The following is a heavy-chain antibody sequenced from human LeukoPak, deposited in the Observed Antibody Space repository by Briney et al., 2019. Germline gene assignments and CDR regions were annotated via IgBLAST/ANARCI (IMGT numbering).Heavy chain of an antibody. CDR1: GGSFSGYY. V-gene: IGHV4-34*01. CDR2: IDHGESA. CDR3: ARRYSSGFYYFDY. J-gene: IGHJ4*02. D-gene: IGHD6-19*01. Sequence: SETLSLTCSVYGGSFSGYYWTWIRQPPGKGLEWIGEIDHGESANHSPSLKCRLTMSVDTSKSQFSLRLNSVTAADTATYYCARRYSSGFYYFDYWGQGALVTVSS.